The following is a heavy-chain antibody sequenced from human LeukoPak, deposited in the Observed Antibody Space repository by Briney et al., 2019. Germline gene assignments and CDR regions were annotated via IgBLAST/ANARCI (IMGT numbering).Heavy chain of an antibody. D-gene: IGHD3-16*02. Sequence: GGSLRLSCAASGFTFSSYGMHWVRQAPGKGLEWVAVIWYDGRNKFYADSLKGRFTIARDNSKHTLYLQINSLRAEDTAVYYCARVNRGDAFDIWGQGTLVTVSS. V-gene: IGHV3-33*01. CDR2: IWYDGRNK. J-gene: IGHJ3*02. CDR3: ARVNRGDAFDI. CDR1: GFTFSSYG.